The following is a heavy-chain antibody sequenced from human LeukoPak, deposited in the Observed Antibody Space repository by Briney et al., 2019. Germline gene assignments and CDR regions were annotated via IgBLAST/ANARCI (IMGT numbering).Heavy chain of an antibody. CDR1: GYTFTGYY. D-gene: IGHD3-10*01. CDR3: ARDSDPTHGRGVPYYYYYMDV. J-gene: IGHJ6*03. CDR2: INPSGGST. Sequence: ASVKVSCKASGYTFTGYYMHWVRQAPGQGLEWMGIINPSGGSTSYAQKFQGRVTMTRDTSTSTVYMELSSLRSEDTAVYYCARDSDPTHGRGVPYYYYYMDVWGKGTTVTISS. V-gene: IGHV1-46*01.